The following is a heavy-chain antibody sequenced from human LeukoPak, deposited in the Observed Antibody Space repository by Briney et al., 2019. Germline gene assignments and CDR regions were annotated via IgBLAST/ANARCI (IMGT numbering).Heavy chain of an antibody. V-gene: IGHV3-13*01. J-gene: IGHJ4*02. CDR1: GFAFSSYD. D-gene: IGHD5-18*01. CDR3: ARGGSRGYSPLDY. CDR2: IGTAGDT. Sequence: GGSLRLSCAASGFAFSSYDMHWVRQATGKGLEWVSAIGTAGDTYYPGSVKGRFTISRENAKNSLYLQMNSLRAGDTAVYYCARGGSRGYSPLDYWGQGTLVTVSS.